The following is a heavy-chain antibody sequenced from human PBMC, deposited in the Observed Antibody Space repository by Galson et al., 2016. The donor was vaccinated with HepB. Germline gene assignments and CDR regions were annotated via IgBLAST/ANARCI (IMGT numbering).Heavy chain of an antibody. CDR2: IYSSGSP. CDR3: ARDHSAAFDI. V-gene: IGHV4-61*01. CDR1: GDSISTSDTYY. Sequence: SETLSLTCTVSGDSISTSDTYYWSWIRQPPGRGLEWIGFIYSSGSPSYNPSLQSRVTISLDTSKKQFSLSLGSVTGADTAVYYCARDHSAAFDIWGPGTMVTVSS. D-gene: IGHD2-21*01. J-gene: IGHJ3*02.